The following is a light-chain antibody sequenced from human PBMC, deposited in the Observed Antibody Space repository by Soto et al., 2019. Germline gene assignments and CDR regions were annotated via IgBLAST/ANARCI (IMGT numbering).Light chain of an antibody. CDR2: DVT. Sequence: QSALTQPRSVSGSPGQSVTISCTGTSSDVGGYNYVSWYQHHPGKAPKLMIYDVTKRPSGVRDRFSASKSGNTASLTISGLQAEDEAAYYCCSYAGSYTYVFGTGTKLTVL. J-gene: IGLJ1*01. V-gene: IGLV2-11*01. CDR3: CSYAGSYTYV. CDR1: SSDVGGYNY.